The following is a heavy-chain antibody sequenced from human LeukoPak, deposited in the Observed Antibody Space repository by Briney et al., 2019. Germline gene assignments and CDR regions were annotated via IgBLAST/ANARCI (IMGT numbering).Heavy chain of an antibody. V-gene: IGHV4-59*01. CDR3: ARGGYYGSGNDFRFDP. J-gene: IGHJ5*02. Sequence: SETLSLTCPVSGGSISSYYWSWIRQPPGKGLEWIGYIHYTGSTNYNPSLKSRVTISVETSKNQFSLKLKSVTAADTAVYYCARGGYYGSGNDFRFDPWGQGTLVTVPS. CDR1: GGSISSYY. D-gene: IGHD3-10*01. CDR2: IHYTGST.